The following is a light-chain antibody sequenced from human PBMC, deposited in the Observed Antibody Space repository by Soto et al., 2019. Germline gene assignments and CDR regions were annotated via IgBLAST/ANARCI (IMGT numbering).Light chain of an antibody. CDR3: QQYYSTPLT. V-gene: IGKV4-1*01. Sequence: IVMTHSPDSLAVSLGEGATINCKSSQSVLYSSNNKNYLAWYQQKPGQPPKLLIYWASTRESGVPDRFSGSGSGTDFPVTISSLQAEDVAVYYCQQYYSTPLTFGGGTKVEIK. J-gene: IGKJ4*01. CDR2: WAS. CDR1: QSVLYSSNNKNY.